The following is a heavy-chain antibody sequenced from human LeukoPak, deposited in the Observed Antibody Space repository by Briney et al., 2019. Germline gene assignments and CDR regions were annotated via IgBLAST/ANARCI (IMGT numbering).Heavy chain of an antibody. CDR1: GFTFSSYA. CDR3: AKDRQGRYFDWLLPPYYFDY. CDR2: ISGSGGST. V-gene: IGHV3-23*01. J-gene: IGHJ4*02. Sequence: GGSLRLSCAASGFTFSSYAMSWVRQAPGKGLEWVSAISGSGGSTYYADSVKGRFTISRDNSKNTLYLQMNSLGAEDTAVYYCAKDRQGRYFDWLLPPYYFDYWGQGTLVTVSS. D-gene: IGHD3-9*01.